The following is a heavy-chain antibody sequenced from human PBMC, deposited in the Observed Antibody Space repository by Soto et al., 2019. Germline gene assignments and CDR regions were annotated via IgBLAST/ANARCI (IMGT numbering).Heavy chain of an antibody. CDR2: IRSKAYGGTT. J-gene: IGHJ4*02. D-gene: IGHD6-19*01. CDR3: PRDGIAVAGTGSH. Sequence: SLSLSCTASGLTFGHYARSWVRRYPGKGLEWVGFIRSKAYGGTTEYAASVKGRFTISRDDSKSIAYLQMNSLKTEDTAVYYCPRDGIAVAGTGSHWGQGTLVTVSS. V-gene: IGHV3-49*04. CDR1: GLTFGHYA.